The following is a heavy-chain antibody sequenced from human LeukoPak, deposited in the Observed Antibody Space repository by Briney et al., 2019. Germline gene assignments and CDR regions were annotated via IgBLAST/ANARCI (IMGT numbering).Heavy chain of an antibody. CDR3: ARERATTGLDY. Sequence: GGSLSLSCAASGFTFSSYGMHWVRQAPSKGLEWVAVIWYDGSNKYYADSVKGRFTISRDNSKNTLYLQMNSLRAEDTAVYYCARERATTGLDYWGQGTLVTVSS. V-gene: IGHV3-33*01. J-gene: IGHJ4*02. CDR1: GFTFSSYG. CDR2: IWYDGSNK. D-gene: IGHD1-26*01.